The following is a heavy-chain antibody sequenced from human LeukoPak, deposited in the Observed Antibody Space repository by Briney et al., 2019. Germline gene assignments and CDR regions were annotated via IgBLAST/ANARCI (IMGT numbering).Heavy chain of an antibody. D-gene: IGHD3-22*01. J-gene: IGHJ4*02. CDR3: ARDSSGYYSGSY. CDR1: GGSISSSSYY. CDR2: IYYSGST. V-gene: IGHV4-39*07. Sequence: SETLSLTCTVSGGSISSSSYYWGWIRQPPGKGLEWIGSIYYSGSTYYNPSLKSRVTISADTSKNQFSLKLSSVTAADTAVYYCARDSSGYYSGSYWGQGTLVTVSS.